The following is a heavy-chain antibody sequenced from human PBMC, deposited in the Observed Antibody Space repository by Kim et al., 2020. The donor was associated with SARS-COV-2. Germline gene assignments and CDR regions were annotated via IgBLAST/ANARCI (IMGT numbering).Heavy chain of an antibody. CDR3: ARGRYCTNAICRTDAMDV. CDR1: SGSISSSSHY. V-gene: IGHV4-39*01. D-gene: IGHD2-8*01. Sequence: SETLSLTCTASSGSISSSSHYWGWIRQPPGKGLEWIGSIYYSGSTYYNPSLKSRVTISVDTSKNQFSLKLSSVTAADTALYRCARGRYCTNAICRTDAMDVWGQGTTVTVSS. CDR2: IYYSGST. J-gene: IGHJ6*02.